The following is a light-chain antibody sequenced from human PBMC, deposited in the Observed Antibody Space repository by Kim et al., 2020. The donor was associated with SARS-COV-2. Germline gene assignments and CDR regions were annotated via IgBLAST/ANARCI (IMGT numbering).Light chain of an antibody. J-gene: IGLJ3*02. CDR2: YDT. CDR1: NIGSKS. V-gene: IGLV3-21*04. CDR3: QVWDSSTDHRV. Sequence: YELTQPPSVSVAPGKTARIACGGNNIGSKSVNWYQQKPGQAPVLVIYYDTDRPSGIPERFSGSNSGNTATLTVTRVEAGDEADYYCQVWDSSTDHRVFGGGTQLTVL.